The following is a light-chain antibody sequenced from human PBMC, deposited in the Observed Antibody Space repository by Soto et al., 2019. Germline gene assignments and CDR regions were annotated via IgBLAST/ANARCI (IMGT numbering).Light chain of an antibody. CDR3: QQYGRSWT. CDR2: GAS. J-gene: IGKJ1*01. Sequence: EFVLTQSPGTLSLSPGERATLSCRASQTVRNNYLAWYQQKPGQAPRLLIYGASTRATGIADRFSGGGSGTDFTLTISRLEPEDFAVYHCQQYGRSWTFGQGTKVDIK. CDR1: QTVRNNY. V-gene: IGKV3-20*01.